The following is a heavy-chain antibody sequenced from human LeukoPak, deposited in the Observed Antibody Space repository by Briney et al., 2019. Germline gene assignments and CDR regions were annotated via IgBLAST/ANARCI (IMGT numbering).Heavy chain of an antibody. Sequence: ASVKVSCKVSGYTLTELSMHWVRQAPGKGLEWMGGFDPEDGETIYAQKFRGRVTMTEDTSTSTAYMELRSLRSDDTAVYYCARDRVTMTRSCDYWGQGTLVTVSS. CDR2: FDPEDGET. CDR3: ARDRVTMTRSCDY. D-gene: IGHD4/OR15-4a*01. J-gene: IGHJ4*02. V-gene: IGHV1-24*01. CDR1: GYTLTELS.